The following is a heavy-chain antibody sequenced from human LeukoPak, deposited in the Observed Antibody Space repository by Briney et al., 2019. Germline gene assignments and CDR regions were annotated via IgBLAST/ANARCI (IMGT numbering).Heavy chain of an antibody. CDR2: ISSGSSTT. Sequence: GGSLRLSCAASGFTFSTYSMNWVRQAPGKGLEWVSYISSGSSTTYYADSVNGRFTISRDNSKNMLNLQMDSLRAEDTAIYFCAKDYGSGTYYAPSSSDYWGQGTLVTVSS. V-gene: IGHV3-48*01. CDR3: AKDYGSGTYYAPSSSDY. J-gene: IGHJ4*02. D-gene: IGHD3-10*01. CDR1: GFTFSTYS.